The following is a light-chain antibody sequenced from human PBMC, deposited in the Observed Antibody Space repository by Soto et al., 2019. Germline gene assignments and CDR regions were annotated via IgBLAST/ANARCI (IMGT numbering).Light chain of an antibody. CDR1: QSVSSY. CDR2: DAS. CDR3: QQRSNWIT. J-gene: IGKJ5*01. Sequence: EIGLTQSPATLPLSPGERATLSCRASQSVSSYLAWYQQKPGQAPRLLIYDASNRATGIPARFSGSGSGTEFTLTISSLQSEDFAVFYCQQRSNWITFGQGTRLEIK. V-gene: IGKV3-11*01.